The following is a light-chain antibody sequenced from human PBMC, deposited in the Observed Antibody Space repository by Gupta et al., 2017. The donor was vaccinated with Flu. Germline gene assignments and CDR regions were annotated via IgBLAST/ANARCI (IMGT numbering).Light chain of an antibody. J-gene: IGLJ2*01. CDR2: EVI. CDR3: SSYAGSNILV. Sequence: SVTISCTGTSSDVGGYNYVSWYQQHPGKAPKLMIFEVIRRPSGVPDRFSGSKSGNTASLTVSGLQAEDEADYYCSSYAGSNILVFGGGTKLTVL. V-gene: IGLV2-8*01. CDR1: SSDVGGYNY.